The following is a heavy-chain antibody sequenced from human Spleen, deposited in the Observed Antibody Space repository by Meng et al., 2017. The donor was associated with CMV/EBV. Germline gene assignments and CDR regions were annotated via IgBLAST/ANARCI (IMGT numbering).Heavy chain of an antibody. Sequence: GGSLRLSCAASGFTFSSYAMSWVRQAPGKGLEWVSVIYSGGSSTYYADSVKGRFTISRDNSKNTLYLQMNSLRAEDTAVYYCAKNPRGSSFPDPWGQGTLVTVSS. J-gene: IGHJ5*02. V-gene: IGHV3-23*03. CDR2: IYSGGSST. D-gene: IGHD6-13*01. CDR3: AKNPRGSSFPDP. CDR1: GFTFSSYA.